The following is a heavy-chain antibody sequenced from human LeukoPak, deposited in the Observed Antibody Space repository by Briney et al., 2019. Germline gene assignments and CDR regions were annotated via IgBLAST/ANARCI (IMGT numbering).Heavy chain of an antibody. CDR2: ITASSGST. Sequence: PGGSLRLSCAASGFSLSNSAMSWVRQAPGKGLEWVSLITASSGSTFYADSVKGRFTISRDNSKNTLYLQMNSLRAEDTAVYYCAKGAYDYIEMGYFDYWGQGTLVTVSS. CDR1: GFSLSNSA. V-gene: IGHV3-23*01. J-gene: IGHJ4*02. D-gene: IGHD5-12*01. CDR3: AKGAYDYIEMGYFDY.